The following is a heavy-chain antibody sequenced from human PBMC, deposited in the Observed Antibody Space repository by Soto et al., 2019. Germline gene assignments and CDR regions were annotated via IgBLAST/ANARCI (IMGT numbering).Heavy chain of an antibody. CDR1: GFTFSSYS. J-gene: IGHJ6*02. V-gene: IGHV3-48*01. D-gene: IGHD3-9*01. Sequence: EVQLVESGGGLVQPGGSLRLSCAASGFTFSSYSMNWVRQAPGKGLEWVSYISSSSSTIYYADSVKGRFTISRDNAKNSLYLQMNGLRAEDTAVYYCASDRSYYDIWTGEYYYYYGMDVWGQGTTVTVSS. CDR3: ASDRSYYDIWTGEYYYYYGMDV. CDR2: ISSSSSTI.